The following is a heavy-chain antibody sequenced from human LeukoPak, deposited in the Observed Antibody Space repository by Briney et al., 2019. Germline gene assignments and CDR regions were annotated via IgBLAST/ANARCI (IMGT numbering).Heavy chain of an antibody. CDR1: GDFIRSGHYY. D-gene: IGHD6-25*01. V-gene: IGHV4-39*07. Sequence: PSETLSLTCTVSGDFIRSGHYYWGWIRQSPGKGLEWMGSIYSTGNTHYNPSLESRLIISVGTSKNSFSLKLSSVTAADTAVYFCARDLWSTAAGIFDFWGQGALVTVSS. CDR3: ARDLWSTAAGIFDF. J-gene: IGHJ4*02. CDR2: IYSTGNT.